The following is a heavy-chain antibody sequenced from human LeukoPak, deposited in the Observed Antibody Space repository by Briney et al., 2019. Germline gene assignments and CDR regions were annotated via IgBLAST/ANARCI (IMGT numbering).Heavy chain of an antibody. Sequence: SATLSPTCPVSGGSISSYYWSWLRLPPGKGMGWIGYIYYSGSTNYNPSLKSRVTISVDTSKNQFSLKLSSVTAADTAVYYCARESTPVAYFDYWGGGTLVTVSS. CDR3: ARESTPVAYFDY. V-gene: IGHV4-59*01. CDR1: GGSISSYY. J-gene: IGHJ4*02. CDR2: IYYSGST. D-gene: IGHD2-15*01.